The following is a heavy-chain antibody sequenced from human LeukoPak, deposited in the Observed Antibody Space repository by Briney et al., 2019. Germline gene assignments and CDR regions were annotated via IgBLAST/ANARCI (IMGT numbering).Heavy chain of an antibody. Sequence: ASVKVSCKASGYTFTSYDINWVRQATAHGHEWVGWVSPDSGNTGYGQNFQGRVTMTRNTSIGTAYMELSSLKSDDTAVYYCARVDRLVSVGTDDWLDPWGQGTLVTVSS. CDR1: GYTFTSYD. CDR3: ARVDRLVSVGTDDWLDP. CDR2: VSPDSGNT. V-gene: IGHV1-8*01. J-gene: IGHJ5*02. D-gene: IGHD5-12*01.